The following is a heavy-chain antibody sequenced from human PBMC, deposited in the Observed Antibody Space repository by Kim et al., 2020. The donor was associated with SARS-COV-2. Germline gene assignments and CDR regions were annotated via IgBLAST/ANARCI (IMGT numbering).Heavy chain of an antibody. V-gene: IGHV4-59*01. CDR2: IYYSGST. D-gene: IGHD3-3*01. CDR3: AGAPRVTIFGVVGWFDP. CDR1: GGSISSYY. J-gene: IGHJ5*02. Sequence: SETLSLTCTVSGGSISSYYWSWIRQPPGKGLEWIGYIYYSGSTNYNPSLKSRVTISVDTSKNQFSLKLSSVTAADTAVYYCAGAPRVTIFGVVGWFDPWGQGTLVTVSS.